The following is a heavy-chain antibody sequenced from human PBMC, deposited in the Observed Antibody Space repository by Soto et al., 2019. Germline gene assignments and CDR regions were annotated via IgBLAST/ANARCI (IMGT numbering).Heavy chain of an antibody. D-gene: IGHD1-26*01. J-gene: IGHJ3*02. CDR3: ARAPLWELLAFDI. V-gene: IGHV1-46*01. CDR1: GYTFTSYY. CDR2: INPSGGST. Sequence: ASVKVSCKASGYTFTSYYMHWVQQAPGQGLEWMGIINPSGGSTSYAQKFQGRVTMTRDTSTSTVYMELSSLRSEDTAVYYCARAPLWELLAFDIWGQGTMVTVSS.